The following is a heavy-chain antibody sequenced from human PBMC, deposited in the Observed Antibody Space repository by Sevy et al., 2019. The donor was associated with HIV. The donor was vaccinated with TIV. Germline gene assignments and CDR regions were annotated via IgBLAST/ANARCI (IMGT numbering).Heavy chain of an antibody. Sequence: SETLSLTCTVSGGSISSYYWSWIRQPPGKGLEWIGYIYYSGSTNYNPSLKSRVTISVDTSKNQFSLKLSSVTAADTAVYYCARGGLAYSSSASYYYYGMDVWGQGTTVTVSS. CDR2: IYYSGST. V-gene: IGHV4-59*01. CDR1: GGSISSYY. CDR3: ARGGLAYSSSASYYYYGMDV. D-gene: IGHD6-6*01. J-gene: IGHJ6*02.